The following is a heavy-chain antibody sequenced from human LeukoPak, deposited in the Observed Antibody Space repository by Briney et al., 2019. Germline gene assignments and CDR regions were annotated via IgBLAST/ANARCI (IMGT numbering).Heavy chain of an antibody. Sequence: ASVKVSCKASGGTFSSYAISWVRQAPGQGLEWMGGIIPIVGTANYAQKFQGRVTITADESTSTAYMELSSLRSEDTAVYYCASQTTVVKPYYYYYMDVWGKGTTVTASS. CDR1: GGTFSSYA. V-gene: IGHV1-69*13. CDR2: IIPIVGTA. D-gene: IGHD4-23*01. CDR3: ASQTTVVKPYYYYYMDV. J-gene: IGHJ6*03.